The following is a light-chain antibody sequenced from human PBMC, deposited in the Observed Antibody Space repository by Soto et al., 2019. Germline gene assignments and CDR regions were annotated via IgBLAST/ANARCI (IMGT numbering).Light chain of an antibody. CDR1: QSVSSTF. J-gene: IGKJ2*01. V-gene: IGKV3-20*01. Sequence: EIVLTQSPGTLSLSPGERATLSCRASQSVSSTFLAWYQQKPGQAPRLLTYGASSRATGIPDRFSGSGSGTDFTLTISRLEPEDFAVYYCQQFGNSPPYTFGQGTKVEIK. CDR2: GAS. CDR3: QQFGNSPPYT.